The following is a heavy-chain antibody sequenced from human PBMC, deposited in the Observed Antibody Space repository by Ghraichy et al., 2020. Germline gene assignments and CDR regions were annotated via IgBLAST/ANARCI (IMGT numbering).Heavy chain of an antibody. D-gene: IGHD1-20*01. CDR3: ARDLITGTPHDAFDI. CDR2: INWNGGST. V-gene: IGHV3-20*04. Sequence: GESLNISCAASGFTFDDYGMSWVRQAPGKGLEWVSGINWNGGSTGYADSVKGRFTISRDNAKNSLYLQMNSLRAEDTALYYCARDLITGTPHDAFDIWGQGTMVTVSS. J-gene: IGHJ3*02. CDR1: GFTFDDYG.